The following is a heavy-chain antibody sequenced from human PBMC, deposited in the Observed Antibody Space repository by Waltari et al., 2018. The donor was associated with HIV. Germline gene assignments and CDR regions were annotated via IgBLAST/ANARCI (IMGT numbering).Heavy chain of an antibody. V-gene: IGHV1-2*02. CDR1: GYTFTGDY. CDR3: ARDEAQVLRAMGY. CDR2: INPNSGGT. J-gene: IGHJ4*02. Sequence: QVQLVQSGAEVKKTGASVKVSCKASGYTFTGDYIHLVRKAPGKGLEWMGWINPNSGGTNYAQKFQGRVTMTRDTSISTAYMELSRLRSDDTAVYYCARDEAQVLRAMGYWGQGTLVTVSS. D-gene: IGHD3-16*01.